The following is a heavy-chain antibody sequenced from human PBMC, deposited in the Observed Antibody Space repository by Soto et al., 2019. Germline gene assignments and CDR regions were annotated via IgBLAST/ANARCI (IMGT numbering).Heavy chain of an antibody. CDR1: GFTFSSYG. CDR3: ASDAVAGFDP. D-gene: IGHD6-19*01. Sequence: GGSLRLSCAAPGFTFSSYGMHWVRQAPGKGLEWVAVISYDGSNQYYADSVKGRFTISRDNSKNTLYLQMNSLRAEDTAVYYCASDAVAGFDPWGQGTLVTVSS. J-gene: IGHJ5*02. V-gene: IGHV3-30*03. CDR2: ISYDGSNQ.